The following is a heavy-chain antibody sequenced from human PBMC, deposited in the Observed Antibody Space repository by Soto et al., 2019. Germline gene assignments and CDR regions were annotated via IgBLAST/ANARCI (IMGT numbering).Heavy chain of an antibody. Sequence: QITLKESGPTLVNPTQTLTLTCTFSGFSLSTSGVGVGWIRQPPGKALEWLALIYWNDDKRYSPSLKSRLTITKDTSKNQVVLTMTNMDPVDTATYYCAHSRTARGGGTSDYYYYGMDVWGQGTTVTVSS. V-gene: IGHV2-5*01. J-gene: IGHJ6*02. CDR2: IYWNDDK. D-gene: IGHD1-26*01. CDR3: AHSRTARGGGTSDYYYYGMDV. CDR1: GFSLSTSGVG.